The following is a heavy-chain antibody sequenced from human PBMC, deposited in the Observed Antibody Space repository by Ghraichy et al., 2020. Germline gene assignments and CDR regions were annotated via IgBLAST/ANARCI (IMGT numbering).Heavy chain of an antibody. CDR3: ASPAASPSTFDY. Sequence: GGFLILSCAASGFTFSDYYMSWIRQAPGKGLEWVSYISSSGSTIYYADSVKGRFTISRDNAKNSLYLQMNSLRAEDTAVYYCASPAASPSTFDYWGQGTLVTVSS. CDR2: ISSSGSTI. CDR1: GFTFSDYY. D-gene: IGHD2-2*01. V-gene: IGHV3-11*01. J-gene: IGHJ4*02.